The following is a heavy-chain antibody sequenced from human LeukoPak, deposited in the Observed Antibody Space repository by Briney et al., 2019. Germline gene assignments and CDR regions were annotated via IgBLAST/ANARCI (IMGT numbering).Heavy chain of an antibody. CDR2: ISAYNGNT. Sequence: ASVKVSCKASGYTFTSYGISWVRQAPGQGLEWMGWISAYNGNTNYAQKLQGRVTMTTDTSTSTAYMELMSLRSDDTAVYYCARAEVDIVVVPANYGMDVWGKGTTVTVSS. J-gene: IGHJ6*04. D-gene: IGHD2-2*03. CDR3: ARAEVDIVVVPANYGMDV. CDR1: GYTFTSYG. V-gene: IGHV1-18*04.